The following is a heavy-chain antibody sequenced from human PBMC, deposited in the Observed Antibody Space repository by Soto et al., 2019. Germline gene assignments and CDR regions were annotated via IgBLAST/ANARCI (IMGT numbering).Heavy chain of an antibody. CDR2: IDDTGST. CDR1: GDSISSYY. Sequence: QVQLQESGPGLVKPSETLSLTCTVSGDSISSYYWNWIRQAPGKGLEWVGYIDDTGSTNYNPSLKSRVTLSVDPSNIMSSLKLSSVTAADTAVYYCAGAVLEWLLRDCYYYNMDVWGEGTMVTVSS. V-gene: IGHV4-59*01. CDR3: AGAVLEWLLRDCYYYNMDV. J-gene: IGHJ6*03. D-gene: IGHD3-3*01.